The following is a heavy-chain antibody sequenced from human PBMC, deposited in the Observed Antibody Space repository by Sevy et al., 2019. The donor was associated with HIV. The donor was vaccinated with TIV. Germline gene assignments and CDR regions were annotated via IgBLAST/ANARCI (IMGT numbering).Heavy chain of an antibody. J-gene: IGHJ6*02. CDR1: GFMFDDFA. D-gene: IGHD4-4*01. CDR3: VKDLTVTTSEGDFHYGMDV. CDR2: INWNSGKV. Sequence: GGSLRLSCTASGFMFDDFAMHWARQRPGKGLEWVSTINWNSGKVDYVNSVKGRFSVSRDNAKSSLFIEMTSLRGEDTALYYCVKDLTVTTSEGDFHYGMDVWGQGTTVTVSS. V-gene: IGHV3-9*01.